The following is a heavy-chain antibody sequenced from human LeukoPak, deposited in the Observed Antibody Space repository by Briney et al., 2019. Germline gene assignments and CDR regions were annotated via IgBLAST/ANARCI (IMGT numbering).Heavy chain of an antibody. V-gene: IGHV3-66*02. J-gene: IGHJ6*02. Sequence: PGGSLRLSCAASGFTVSGDYMSWVRQAPGKGLEWVSVIYSGGETYYADSVKGRFTISRDNSKNTLYLQVNSLRPEDTAVYYCARDPGLPNGMSVWGQGTTVTVSS. CDR2: IYSGGET. D-gene: IGHD3-10*01. CDR3: ARDPGLPNGMSV. CDR1: GFTVSGDY.